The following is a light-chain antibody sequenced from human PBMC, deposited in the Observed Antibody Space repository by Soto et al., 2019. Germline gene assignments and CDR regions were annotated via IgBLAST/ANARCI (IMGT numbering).Light chain of an antibody. CDR2: DAS. J-gene: IGKJ4*01. CDR3: HQYYKWTLT. V-gene: IGKV3-15*01. CDR1: QSAISN. Sequence: ELVMPQSFAILYVSLGERVTFPCRASQSAISNLAWYQQKPGQTPRLLIYDASTRATDIPARFSGSGSGTDFTLTISSLLSEDLAVYDGHQYYKWTLTFGGGTKVDIK.